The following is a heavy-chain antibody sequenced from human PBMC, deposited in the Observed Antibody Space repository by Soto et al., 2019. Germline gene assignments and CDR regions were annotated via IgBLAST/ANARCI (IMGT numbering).Heavy chain of an antibody. Sequence: EVQLVESGGGLVQPGGSLRLSCAASGFTFSSYWMSWVRQAPGKGLEWVANIKQDGSEKYYVDSVKGRFTISRDNAKNSLYLQMNSLRSEDTAVYYCARDLAVAATPSYFDYWGQGTLVTVSS. CDR1: GFTFSSYW. D-gene: IGHD6-19*01. CDR3: ARDLAVAATPSYFDY. CDR2: IKQDGSEK. V-gene: IGHV3-7*05. J-gene: IGHJ4*02.